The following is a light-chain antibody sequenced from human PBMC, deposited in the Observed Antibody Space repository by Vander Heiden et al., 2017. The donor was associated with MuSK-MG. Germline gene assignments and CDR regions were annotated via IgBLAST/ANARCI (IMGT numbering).Light chain of an antibody. J-gene: IGKJ4*01. CDR3: QQSDSTPPIT. CDR2: AAS. V-gene: IGKV1-39*01. CDR1: QSISSY. Sequence: ILTCRASQSISSYLNWYQQKPGKAPKLLIYAASSLQSGVPSRFSGSGYGKDFTLTISSRQPEDFATYYCQQSDSTPPITFGGGTKVEIK.